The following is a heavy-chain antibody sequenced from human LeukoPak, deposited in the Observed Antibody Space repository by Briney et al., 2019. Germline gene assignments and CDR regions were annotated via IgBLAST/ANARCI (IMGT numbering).Heavy chain of an antibody. J-gene: IGHJ3*02. D-gene: IGHD5-24*01. Sequence: GGSLRLSCAASGFTFSSYNMNWVRQAPGKGLEWVSYISSSSSTIYYADSVKGRFTISRDKAKNSLYLQMNSLRAEDTAVYYCARDNGDGYRGAFDIWGQGTMVTVSS. CDR1: GFTFSSYN. V-gene: IGHV3-48*01. CDR3: ARDNGDGYRGAFDI. CDR2: ISSSSSTI.